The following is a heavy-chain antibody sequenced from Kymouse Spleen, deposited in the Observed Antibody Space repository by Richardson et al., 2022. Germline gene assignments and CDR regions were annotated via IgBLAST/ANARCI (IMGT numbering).Heavy chain of an antibody. CDR2: IKSKTDGGTT. CDR1: GFTFSNAW. D-gene: IGHD2-2*02. Sequence: EVQLVESGGGLVKPGGSLRLSCAASGFTFSNAWMSWVRQAPGKGLEWVGRIKSKTDGGTTDYAAPVKGRFTISRDDSKNTLYLQMNSLKTEDTAVYYCTTEVVVVPAATAFDIWGQGTMVTVSS. CDR3: TTEVVVVPAATAFDI. J-gene: IGHJ3*02. V-gene: IGHV3-15*01.